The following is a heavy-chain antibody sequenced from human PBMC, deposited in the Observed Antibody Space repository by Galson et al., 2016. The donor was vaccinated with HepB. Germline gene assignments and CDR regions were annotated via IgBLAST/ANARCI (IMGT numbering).Heavy chain of an antibody. D-gene: IGHD3-22*01. CDR3: TTDGRYVVTNPSIF. Sequence: SLRLSCAASGLVFSDHWMTWVRQAPGKGLEWVGRIKCKRDGATTAFAGPVKGTFAISRDDSKSTLYLQMNRRRMEDTPVYYCTTDGRYVVTNPSIFWGQGALVTVSS. V-gene: IGHV3-15*07. CDR1: GLVFSDHW. CDR2: IKCKRDGATT. J-gene: IGHJ4*02.